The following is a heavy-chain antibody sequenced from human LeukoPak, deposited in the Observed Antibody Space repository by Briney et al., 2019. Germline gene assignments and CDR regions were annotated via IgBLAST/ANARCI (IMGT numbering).Heavy chain of an antibody. J-gene: IGHJ4*02. V-gene: IGHV3-23*01. CDR2: ISNTGGST. D-gene: IGHD1-7*01. CDR1: GFTFSSYA. Sequence: GGSLRLSCAASGFTFSSYAMSWVRQAPGKGLEWVSAISNTGGSTYYADSVKGRFTISRDNSKNTLYLQMNSLGAEDTAVYYCAKGGVSAYSWNYLTIYFGYWGQGTLVTVSS. CDR3: AKGGVSAYSWNYLTIYFGY.